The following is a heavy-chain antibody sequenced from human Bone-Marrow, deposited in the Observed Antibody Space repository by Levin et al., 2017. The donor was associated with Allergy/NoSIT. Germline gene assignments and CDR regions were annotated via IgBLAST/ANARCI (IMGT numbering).Heavy chain of an antibody. Sequence: GGSLRLSCAASGFTFSSYSMNWVRQAPGKGLEWVSSISSSSSYIYYADSVKGRFTISRDNAKNSLYLQMNSLRAEDTAVYYCARGIYDILTGYPPSFDYWGQGTLVTVSS. CDR1: GFTFSSYS. CDR3: ARGIYDILTGYPPSFDY. V-gene: IGHV3-21*01. CDR2: ISSSSSYI. D-gene: IGHD3-9*01. J-gene: IGHJ4*02.